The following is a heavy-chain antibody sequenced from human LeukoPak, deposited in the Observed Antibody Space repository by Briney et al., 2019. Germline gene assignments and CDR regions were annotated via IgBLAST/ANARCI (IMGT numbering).Heavy chain of an antibody. Sequence: SETLSPTCAVYGGSFSGYYWSWIRQPPGKGLEWIGEINHSGSTNYNPSLKSRVTMSVDTSKNQFSLRLSSVTAADTAVYFCARVGYSYGYTWGSYYYYYMDVWDKGTTVTVSS. CDR1: GGSFSGYY. J-gene: IGHJ6*03. V-gene: IGHV4-34*01. CDR2: INHSGST. D-gene: IGHD5-18*01. CDR3: ARVGYSYGYTWGSYYYYYMDV.